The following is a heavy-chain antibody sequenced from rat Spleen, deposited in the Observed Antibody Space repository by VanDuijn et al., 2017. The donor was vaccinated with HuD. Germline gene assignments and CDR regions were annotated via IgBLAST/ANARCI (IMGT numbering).Heavy chain of an antibody. J-gene: IGHJ2*01. CDR1: GFTFSDYY. Sequence: EVQLVESGGGLVQPGRSLKLSCAASGFTFSDYYMAWVRQAPKKGLEWVASISYDGGSSYYRDSVKGRFTISRDNAKSILYLQMGSLRSEETATYYCARGVGDHWGQGVMVTVSS. V-gene: IGHV5-20*01. CDR2: ISYDGGSS. D-gene: IGHD1-11*01. CDR3: ARGVGDH.